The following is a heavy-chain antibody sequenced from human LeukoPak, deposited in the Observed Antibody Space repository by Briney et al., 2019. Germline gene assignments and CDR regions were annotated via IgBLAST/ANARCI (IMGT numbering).Heavy chain of an antibody. CDR3: AKGSSDCTNGVCYFFDFDY. V-gene: IGHV3-7*01. J-gene: IGHJ4*02. CDR1: GFTFSSYW. D-gene: IGHD2-8*01. Sequence: PGGSLRLSCAASGFTFSSYWMSWVRQAPGKGLEWVADIKQDGSEKYYVDSVKGRFTISRDNAKNSLYLQMNSLRAEDTAVYYCAKGSSDCTNGVCYFFDFDYWGQGALVTVSS. CDR2: IKQDGSEK.